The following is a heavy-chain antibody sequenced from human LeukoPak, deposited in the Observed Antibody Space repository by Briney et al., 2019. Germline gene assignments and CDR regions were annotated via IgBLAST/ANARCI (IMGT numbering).Heavy chain of an antibody. J-gene: IGHJ5*02. CDR3: ARDSGGDYGAKRHWFDP. CDR1: GYPXTSYG. V-gene: IGHV1-18*01. D-gene: IGHD4-23*01. CDR2: XSAXXENT. Sequence: ASVKVSCKASGYPXTSYGISXVXXXXGQXXXXXXXXSAXXENTNYXQKXXGKVTLTTDTSTTTAYMELRSMRSDDPAFYFCARDSGGDYGAKRHWFDPWGQGTLVTVSS.